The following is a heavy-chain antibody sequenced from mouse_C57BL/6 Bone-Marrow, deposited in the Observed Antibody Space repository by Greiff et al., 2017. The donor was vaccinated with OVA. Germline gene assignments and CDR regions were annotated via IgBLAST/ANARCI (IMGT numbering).Heavy chain of an antibody. V-gene: IGHV1-26*01. CDR3: ARELLRYHWYFDV. CDR2: INPNNGGT. Sequence: VQLQQSGPELVKPGASVKISCKASGYTFTDYYMNWVKQSHGKSLEWIGDINPNNGGTSYNQKFKGKATLTVDKSSSTAYMELRSLTSEDSAVYYGARELLRYHWYFDVWGTGTTVTVSS. CDR1: GYTFTDYY. J-gene: IGHJ1*03. D-gene: IGHD1-1*01.